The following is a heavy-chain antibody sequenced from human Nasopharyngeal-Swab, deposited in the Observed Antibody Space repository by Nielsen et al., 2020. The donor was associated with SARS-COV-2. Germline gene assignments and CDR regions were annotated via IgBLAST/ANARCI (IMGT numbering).Heavy chain of an antibody. V-gene: IGHV3-23*03. D-gene: IGHD3-16*01. J-gene: IGHJ4*02. CDR2: LFHDSRES. Sequence: GGSLRLSCVASGFDFSAYAMGWVRRAPGKGLEWVSLLFHDSRESFYADAVQGRFTISRDNFKNTLYLQLSSLRADDTALYYCARGGKRWMNFDSWGRGTLLTVSS. CDR1: GFDFSAYA. CDR3: ARGGKRWMNFDS.